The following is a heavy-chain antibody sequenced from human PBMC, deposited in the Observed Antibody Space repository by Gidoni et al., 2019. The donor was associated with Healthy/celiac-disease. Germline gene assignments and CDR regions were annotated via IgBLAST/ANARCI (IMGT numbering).Heavy chain of an antibody. J-gene: IGHJ4*02. D-gene: IGHD2-15*01. CDR1: GFTFRSYA. CDR2: ISGSGGST. CDR3: AKSVGVVVVAATHY. V-gene: IGHV3-23*01. Sequence: EVQLLESGGGLVQSGGSLRISCAASGFTFRSYAMSWVRQAPGKGLEWVSAISGSGGSTYYADSVKGRFTISRDNSKNTLYLQMNSLRAEDTAVYYCAKSVGVVVVAATHYWGQGTLVTVSS.